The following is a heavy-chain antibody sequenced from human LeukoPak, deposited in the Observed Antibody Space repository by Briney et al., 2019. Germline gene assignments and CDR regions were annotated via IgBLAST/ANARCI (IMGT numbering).Heavy chain of an antibody. Sequence: PSETLSLTCTVSGGSISSCYWSWIRQPPGKGLEWIGYIYYSGSTNYNPSLKSRVTISVDTSKNQFSLKLSSVTATDTAVYYCARQEYSSSSSLDYWGQGTLVTVSS. V-gene: IGHV4-59*08. CDR3: ARQEYSSSSSLDY. J-gene: IGHJ4*02. D-gene: IGHD6-6*01. CDR1: GGSISSCY. CDR2: IYYSGST.